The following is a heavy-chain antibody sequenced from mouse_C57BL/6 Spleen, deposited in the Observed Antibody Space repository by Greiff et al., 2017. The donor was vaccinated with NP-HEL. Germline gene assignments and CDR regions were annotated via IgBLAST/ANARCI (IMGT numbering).Heavy chain of an antibody. Sequence: QLQQSGPGLVAPSQSLSITCTVSGFSLTSYAISWVRQPPGKGLEWLGVIWTGGGTNYNSALKSRLSISKDNSKSQVFLKMNSLQTDDTARYYCARNEDSNYVSWFAYWGQGTLVTVSA. CDR1: GFSLTSYA. CDR2: IWTGGGT. V-gene: IGHV2-9-1*01. J-gene: IGHJ3*01. D-gene: IGHD2-5*01. CDR3: ARNEDSNYVSWFAY.